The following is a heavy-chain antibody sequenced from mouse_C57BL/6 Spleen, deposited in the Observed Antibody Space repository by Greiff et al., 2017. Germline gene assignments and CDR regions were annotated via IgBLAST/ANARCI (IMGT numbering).Heavy chain of an antibody. CDR1: GFTFTDYG. J-gene: IGHJ4*01. Sequence: EVPLVESGGGLVKPGWSLKLSCAASGFTFTDYGLHWVRQAPEKGLEWVAYISSGSSTIYYADTVKGRFTISRDNAKNTLFLQMTSLRSEDTAMYYCARNLYAMDYWGQGTSVTVSS. V-gene: IGHV5-17*01. CDR3: ARNLYAMDY. CDR2: ISSGSSTI.